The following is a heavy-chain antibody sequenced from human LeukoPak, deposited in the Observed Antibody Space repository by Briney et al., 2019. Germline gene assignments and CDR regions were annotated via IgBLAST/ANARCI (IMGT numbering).Heavy chain of an antibody. D-gene: IGHD5-24*01. CDR2: IGIDSGNT. Sequence: GGSLRLSCAASGFTFSDYSMNWVRKAPGKGLEWISYIGIDSGNTNYADSVKGRFTISGDKAKNSLYLQMNSLRVEDTAVYYCARDYKYAFDNWGQGTLVTVSS. CDR3: ARDYKYAFDN. CDR1: GFTFSDYS. J-gene: IGHJ4*02. V-gene: IGHV3-48*01.